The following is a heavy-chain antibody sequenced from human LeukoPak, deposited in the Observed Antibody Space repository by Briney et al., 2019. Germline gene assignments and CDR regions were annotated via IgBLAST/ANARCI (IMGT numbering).Heavy chain of an antibody. D-gene: IGHD6-13*01. Sequence: PGGSLRLSCAASGFTFSSYSMNWVRQAPGKGLEWVSSISSSSSYIYYADSVKGRFTISRDNAKNPLYLQMDNLRAEDTAVYYCTRAFSSWSDYFDYWGQGTLVTVSS. V-gene: IGHV3-21*01. CDR1: GFTFSSYS. CDR3: TRAFSSWSDYFDY. CDR2: ISSSSSYI. J-gene: IGHJ4*02.